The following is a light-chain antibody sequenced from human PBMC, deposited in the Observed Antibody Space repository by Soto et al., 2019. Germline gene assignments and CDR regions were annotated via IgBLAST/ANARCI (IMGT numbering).Light chain of an antibody. CDR1: SSDVGHYNF. J-gene: IGLJ2*01. CDR2: DVS. V-gene: IGLV2-14*03. CDR3: GSYTTTSTLVV. Sequence: QSVLTQPASVSGSPGQSITISCTGTSSDVGHYNFVSWYQQHPGTAPKLMIYDVSNRPSGVSNRFSGSKSGNTASLTISGLRAEDEADYYCGSYTTTSTLVVFGGGTKLTVL.